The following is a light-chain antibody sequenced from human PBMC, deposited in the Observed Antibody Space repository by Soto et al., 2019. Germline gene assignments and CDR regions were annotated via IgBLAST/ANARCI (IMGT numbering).Light chain of an antibody. J-gene: IGKJ4*01. CDR2: GAS. Sequence: EIVLTQSPGTLSLSPGERATLSCRASQSVSSSYLAWYQQKPGQAPRLLIYGASSRATGIPDRFSGSGSGTDFTLTISRLEPEDFAVYYCQQYGSSPLTFGGGTTVDI. CDR3: QQYGSSPLT. V-gene: IGKV3-20*01. CDR1: QSVSSSY.